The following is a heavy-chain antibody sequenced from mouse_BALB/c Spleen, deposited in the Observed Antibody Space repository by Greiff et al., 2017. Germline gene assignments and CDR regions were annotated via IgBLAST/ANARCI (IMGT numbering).Heavy chain of an antibody. Sequence: QVHVKQSGAELAKPGASVKMSCKASGYTFTSYWMHWVKQRPGQGLEWIGYINPITGYTEYNQKFKDKATLTADKSSSTAYMQLSSLTSEDSAVYYCARGDGNYPFAYWGQGTLVTVSA. D-gene: IGHD2-1*01. V-gene: IGHV1-7*01. CDR1: GYTFTSYW. CDR3: ARGDGNYPFAY. J-gene: IGHJ3*01. CDR2: INPITGYT.